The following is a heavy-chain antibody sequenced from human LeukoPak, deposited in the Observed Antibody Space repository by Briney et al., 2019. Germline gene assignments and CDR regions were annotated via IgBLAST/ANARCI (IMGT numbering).Heavy chain of an antibody. CDR1: GYTFTSYY. J-gene: IGHJ5*02. CDR2: INPSGGST. V-gene: IGHV1-46*01. Sequence: ASVKVSCKASGYTFTSYYMHWVRQAPGQGLEWMGIINPSGGSTSYAQKFQGRVTITADESTSTAYMELSSLRSEDTAVYYCARGWFGELLFPSWGQGTLVTVSS. D-gene: IGHD3-10*01. CDR3: ARGWFGELLFPS.